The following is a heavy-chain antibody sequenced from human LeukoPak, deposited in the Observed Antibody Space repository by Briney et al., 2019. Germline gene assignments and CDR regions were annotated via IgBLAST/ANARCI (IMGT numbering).Heavy chain of an antibody. D-gene: IGHD5-18*01. CDR2: IYPGDSDT. Sequence: GGSLKISCKGSGYSFTSYWIGWVRQMPGKGLEWMGIIYPGDSDTRYSPSFQGQVTITADKSISTAYLQWSSLKASDSAVCYCARSPHVDTAMDFDYWGQGTLVTVSS. CDR1: GYSFTSYW. J-gene: IGHJ4*02. CDR3: ARSPHVDTAMDFDY. V-gene: IGHV5-51*01.